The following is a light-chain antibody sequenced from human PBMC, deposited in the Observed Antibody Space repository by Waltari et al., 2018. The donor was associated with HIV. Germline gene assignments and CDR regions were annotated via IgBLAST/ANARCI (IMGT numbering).Light chain of an antibody. J-gene: IGKJ1*01. CDR3: QQYNNWPQT. CDR1: QRDSHK. CDR2: GAS. V-gene: IGKV3-15*01. Sequence: EIMMTQPPGTLSVSLGARATLSDPAVQRDSHKLDWEHHKPGQAPWHLVNGASTRATGSQARYSGSGSGTEFTRTISSLQSEDFAVYYCQQYNNWPQTFGQGNKVEIK.